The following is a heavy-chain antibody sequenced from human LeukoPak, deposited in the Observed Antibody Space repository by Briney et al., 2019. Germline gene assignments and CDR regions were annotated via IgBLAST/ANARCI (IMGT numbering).Heavy chain of an antibody. Sequence: SETLSLTCAVYGGSFSGCYWSWIRQPPGKGLEWIGEINHSGSTNYNPSLKSRVTISVDTSKNQFSLKLSSVTAADTAVYYCARGRRRNYYYGMDVWGQGTTVTVSS. J-gene: IGHJ6*02. CDR1: GGSFSGCY. V-gene: IGHV4-34*01. CDR3: ARGRRRNYYYGMDV. CDR2: INHSGST.